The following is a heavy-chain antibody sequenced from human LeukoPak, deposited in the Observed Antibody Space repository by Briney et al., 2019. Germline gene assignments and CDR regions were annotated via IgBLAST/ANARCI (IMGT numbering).Heavy chain of an antibody. CDR1: GFTFSSYW. Sequence: GGSLRLSCAASGFTFSSYWMHWVRQAPGKGLEWGSSITGSGGSTFYAASVKGRFTISRDNSKNTLYLQMNNLRAEDTAVYYCAKLGISDGIDYWGQGTLVTVSS. J-gene: IGHJ4*02. D-gene: IGHD3-16*01. CDR2: ITGSGGST. CDR3: AKLGISDGIDY. V-gene: IGHV3-23*01.